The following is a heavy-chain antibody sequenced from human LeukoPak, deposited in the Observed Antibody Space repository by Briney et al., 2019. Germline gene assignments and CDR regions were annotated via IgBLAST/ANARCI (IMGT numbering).Heavy chain of an antibody. D-gene: IGHD3-3*01. CDR3: ARDEEVYYDFWSGYYTSDH. J-gene: IGHJ4*02. V-gene: IGHV1-18*01. CDR1: GYTFSSYG. Sequence: ASVKVSCKASGYTFSSYGISWVRQAPGQGLEWMGWINSYNGNTKYAQNLQGRVTMTTDTSTGPAYMKLRSLRSDDTAVYYCARDEEVYYDFWSGYYTSDHWGQGTLVTVSS. CDR2: INSYNGNT.